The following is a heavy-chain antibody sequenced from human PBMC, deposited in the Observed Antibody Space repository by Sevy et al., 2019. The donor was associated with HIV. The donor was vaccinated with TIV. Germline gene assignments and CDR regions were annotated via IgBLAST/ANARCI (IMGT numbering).Heavy chain of an antibody. CDR1: GFTFSDYY. J-gene: IGHJ6*02. D-gene: IGHD2-21*02. CDR2: SSSRNSYT. V-gene: IGHV3-11*05. CDR3: AKDINRCCDGLNCYPYYYYFYGRDA. Sequence: GGSLRLSCTASGFTFSDYYMSWIRQAPGKGLEWVSYSSSRNSYTNYAGSVKGRFTNSRDNATNLVFLQMNSLRPEDTALYYCAKDINRCCDGLNCYPYYYYFYGRDAWGQGTTVTVSS.